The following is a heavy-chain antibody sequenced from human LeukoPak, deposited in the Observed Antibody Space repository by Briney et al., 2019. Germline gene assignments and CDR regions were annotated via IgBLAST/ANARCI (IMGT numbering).Heavy chain of an antibody. CDR1: GFTFSSYW. Sequence: PGGSLRLSCAASGFTFSSYWMSWVRQAPGKGLEWVANIKQDGSVKYYVDSVKGRFTISRDNAKNSLYLQMNSLRAEDTAVYYCARDGGIVAVAGHYFDYWGQGTLVTVSS. CDR3: ARDGGIVAVAGHYFDY. J-gene: IGHJ4*02. V-gene: IGHV3-7*03. D-gene: IGHD6-19*01. CDR2: IKQDGSVK.